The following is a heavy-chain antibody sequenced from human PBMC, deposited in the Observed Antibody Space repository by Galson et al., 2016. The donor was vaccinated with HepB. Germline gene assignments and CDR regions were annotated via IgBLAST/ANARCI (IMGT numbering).Heavy chain of an antibody. CDR2: INHSGST. CDR1: GGSFSAYY. Sequence: TLSLTCAGYGGSFSAYYWSWIRQPPGKGLEWIGEINHSGSTNYNPSLKSRVTISIDTSKGQFSLKLTSVTAADTAVYYCASPSRSRRFFDLWGRGTLVTVSS. CDR3: ASPSRSRRFFDL. V-gene: IGHV4-34*01. J-gene: IGHJ2*01.